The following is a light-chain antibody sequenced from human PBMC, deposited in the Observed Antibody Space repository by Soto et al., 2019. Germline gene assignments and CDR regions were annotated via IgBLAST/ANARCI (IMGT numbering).Light chain of an antibody. J-gene: IGLJ2*01. CDR1: ISDVGAYNY. Sequence: QSALTQPASVSGSPGQSITISCTGTISDVGAYNYVSWYQQHPGKAPKVMIYDVSNRPSGVSSRFSGSKSGNTASLTISGLQAEDEADYYCSSYTSISTLVFGGGTQLTVL. CDR3: SSYTSISTLV. CDR2: DVS. V-gene: IGLV2-14*01.